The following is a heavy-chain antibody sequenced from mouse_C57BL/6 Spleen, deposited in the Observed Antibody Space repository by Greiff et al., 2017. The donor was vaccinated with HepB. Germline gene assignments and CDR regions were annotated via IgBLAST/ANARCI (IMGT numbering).Heavy chain of an antibody. V-gene: IGHV5-9-1*02. Sequence: EVQVVESGEGLVKPGGSLKLSCAASGFTFSSYAMSWVRQTPEKRLEWVAYISSGGDYIYYADTVKGRFTISRDNARNTLYLQMSSLKSEDTAMYYCTRETAQATWFDYWGQGTTLTVSS. D-gene: IGHD3-2*02. CDR1: GFTFSSYA. CDR2: ISSGGDYI. CDR3: TRETAQATWFDY. J-gene: IGHJ2*01.